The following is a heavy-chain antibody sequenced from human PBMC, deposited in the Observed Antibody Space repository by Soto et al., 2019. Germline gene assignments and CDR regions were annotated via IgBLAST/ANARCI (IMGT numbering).Heavy chain of an antibody. CDR1: GFTFSSYA. D-gene: IGHD2-15*01. CDR2: ISGSGGST. J-gene: IGHJ1*01. Sequence: EVQLLESGGGLVQPGGSLRLSCAASGFTFSSYAMSWVRQAPGKGLEWVSAISGSGGSTYYADSVKGRFTISRDNSKNTLYLQMNSLRAEDTAVYYWAKDIGYCSGGSCYSAEYFQHWGQGTLVNVSS. CDR3: AKDIGYCSGGSCYSAEYFQH. V-gene: IGHV3-23*01.